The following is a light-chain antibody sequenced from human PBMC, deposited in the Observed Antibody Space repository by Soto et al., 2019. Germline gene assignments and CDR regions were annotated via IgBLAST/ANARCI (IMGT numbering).Light chain of an antibody. CDR2: DDS. CDR3: QVWDNDSYHFV. V-gene: IGLV3-21*02. J-gene: IGLJ1*01. Sequence: SYELAQPPSVSVAPGQTARITCEENDIGSKSVHWYQQKPGQAPVLVVFDDSDRPSGIPDRFSGSNSRNTATLTINSVEAGDEADYYCQVWDNDSYHFVFGSGTK. CDR1: DIGSKS.